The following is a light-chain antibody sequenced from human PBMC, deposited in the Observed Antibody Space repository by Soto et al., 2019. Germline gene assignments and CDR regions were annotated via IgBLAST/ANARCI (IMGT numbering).Light chain of an antibody. V-gene: IGKV3-20*01. CDR1: QSVSSDY. J-gene: IGKJ1*01. Sequence: EIVLTQSPGTLSLSPGERATLSCRASQSVSSDYLAWYQQRPGQAPRLLIYAASSRATGIPDRFSVSGSGTDFTLTISRLEPEYFAVYYCQQYSDSVGTFGQGTKVEIK. CDR2: AAS. CDR3: QQYSDSVGT.